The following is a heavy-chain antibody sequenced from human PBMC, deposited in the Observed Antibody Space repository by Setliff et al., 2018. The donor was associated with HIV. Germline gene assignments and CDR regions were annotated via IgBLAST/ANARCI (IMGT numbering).Heavy chain of an antibody. CDR1: GGSISSANYY. D-gene: IGHD3-22*01. CDR2: IYYNGNAY. Sequence: KPSETLSLTCTVSGGSISSANYYWSWIRQPPGKGLEWIGYIYYNGNAYYYNPSLESRTTTSIDTSKNQFSLKLTSVTAADTAMYYCASRIYYYDESRVLREEGFVPWGQGTLVTVSS. V-gene: IGHV4-30-4*08. CDR3: ASRIYYYDESRVLREEGFVP. J-gene: IGHJ5*02.